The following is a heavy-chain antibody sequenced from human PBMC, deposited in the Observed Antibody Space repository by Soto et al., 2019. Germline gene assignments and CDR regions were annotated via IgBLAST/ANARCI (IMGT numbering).Heavy chain of an antibody. Sequence: TGGSLRLSCAASGFTFSSYAMHWIRQAPGKGLEWVAVISYDGSNKYYADSVKGRFTISRDNSKNTLYLQMNSLRAEDTAVYYCARESSGWSHYYYYGMDVWGQGTTVTVSS. CDR3: ARESSGWSHYYYYGMDV. V-gene: IGHV3-30-3*01. CDR2: ISYDGSNK. J-gene: IGHJ6*02. D-gene: IGHD6-19*01. CDR1: GFTFSSYA.